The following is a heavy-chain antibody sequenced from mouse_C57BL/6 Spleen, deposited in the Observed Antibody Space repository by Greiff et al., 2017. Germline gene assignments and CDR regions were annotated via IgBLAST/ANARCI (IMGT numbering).Heavy chain of an antibody. CDR2: IDPSDSET. Sequence: QVQLQQPGAELVRPGSSVKLSCKASGYTFTSYWMHWVKQRPIQGLEWIGNIDPSDSETHYNQKLKDKATLTVAKSSSTAYMQLSSLTSEDSAVYYCERGDYYGSSYPFAYWGQGTLVTVSA. D-gene: IGHD1-1*01. V-gene: IGHV1-52*01. J-gene: IGHJ3*01. CDR1: GYTFTSYW. CDR3: ERGDYYGSSYPFAY.